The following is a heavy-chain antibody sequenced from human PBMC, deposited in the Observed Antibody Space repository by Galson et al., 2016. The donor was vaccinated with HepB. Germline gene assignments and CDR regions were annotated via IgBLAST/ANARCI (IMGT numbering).Heavy chain of an antibody. CDR1: GGSISSSIYY. D-gene: IGHD2-21*02. CDR2: VSYSGNI. Sequence: SETLSLTCTVSGGSISSSIYYWDWIRQPPGKGLEWIGSVSYSGNIYYNPSLSSRITISVDTSKYQFSLNLSSVTAADTAVYYCARRHDYYFNYWGQGTLGTVSS. J-gene: IGHJ4*02. V-gene: IGHV4-39*01. CDR3: ARRHDYYFNY.